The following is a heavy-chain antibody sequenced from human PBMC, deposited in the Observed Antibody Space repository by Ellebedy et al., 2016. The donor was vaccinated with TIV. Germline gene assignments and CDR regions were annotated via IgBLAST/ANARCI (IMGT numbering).Heavy chain of an antibody. Sequence: GGSLRLXXKGSGYSFTSYWIGWVRQMPGKGLEWMGIIYPGDSDTRYSPSFQGQVTISADKSISTAYLQWSSLKASDTAMYYYARHHRGRHGSGSYHYPPDYWGQGTLVTVSS. V-gene: IGHV5-51*01. D-gene: IGHD3-10*01. J-gene: IGHJ4*02. CDR3: ARHHRGRHGSGSYHYPPDY. CDR2: IYPGDSDT. CDR1: GYSFTSYW.